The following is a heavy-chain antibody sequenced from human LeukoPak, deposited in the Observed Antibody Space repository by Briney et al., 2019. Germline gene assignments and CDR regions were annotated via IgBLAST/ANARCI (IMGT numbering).Heavy chain of an antibody. D-gene: IGHD5-24*01. CDR3: ARQKEDGYFDY. CDR1: GFTFSRYT. Sequence: PGGSLRLSCAASGFTFSRYTMNWVRQAPGKGLEWVSYIGSDSSSIYHADSVKGRFTISRDNAKNSLYLQMNSLRAEDTAVYYCARQKEDGYFDYWGQGTLVTLSS. V-gene: IGHV3-48*04. CDR2: IGSDSSSI. J-gene: IGHJ4*02.